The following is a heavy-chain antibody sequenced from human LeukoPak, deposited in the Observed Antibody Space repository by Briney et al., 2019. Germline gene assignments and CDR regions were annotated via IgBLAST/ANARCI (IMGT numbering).Heavy chain of an antibody. V-gene: IGHV4-59*01. CDR3: ARYSGSYYRHFDY. CDR2: IYYSGST. CDR1: GGSISSYY. D-gene: IGHD1-26*01. J-gene: IGHJ4*02. Sequence: SETLSLTCTVSGGSISSYYWSWIRQPPGKGLEWIGYIYYSGSTNYNPSLKSRVTISVDTSKNQFSLKLSSVTAADTAVYYCARYSGSYYRHFDYWGQGTLVTVSS.